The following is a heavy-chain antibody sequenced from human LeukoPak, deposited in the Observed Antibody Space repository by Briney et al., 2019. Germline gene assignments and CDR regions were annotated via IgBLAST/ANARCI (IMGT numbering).Heavy chain of an antibody. CDR3: AREGVTGAFFV. D-gene: IGHD2-21*02. Sequence: GGSLILPCAASGFDFRGSFMSWLRQAPGKGLEWVSYISTTGSTTFDADSVKGRFTISRDNAKNSVYLQMNRLRVEDTGVYYCAREGVTGAFFVWGQGALVTVSS. CDR2: ISTTGSTT. J-gene: IGHJ4*02. CDR1: GFDFRGSF. V-gene: IGHV3-11*04.